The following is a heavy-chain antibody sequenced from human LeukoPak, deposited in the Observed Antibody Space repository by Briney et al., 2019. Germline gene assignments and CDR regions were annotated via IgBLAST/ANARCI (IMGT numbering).Heavy chain of an antibody. V-gene: IGHV3-23*01. J-gene: IGHJ4*02. CDR1: GFTFTDYA. CDR3: AKDSANWGRHYDN. Sequence: GSQRLSCAASGFTFTDYAMHWVRQTPGKGLEWVSCISAHSGGIYYADSVKGRFTISRDNSKNTLYLQMNTLRAEDTALYYCAKDSANWGRHYDNWGQGTLVTVSS. CDR2: ISAHSGGI. D-gene: IGHD7-27*01.